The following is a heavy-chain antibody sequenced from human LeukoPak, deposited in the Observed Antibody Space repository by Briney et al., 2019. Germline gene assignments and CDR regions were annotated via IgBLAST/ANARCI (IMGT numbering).Heavy chain of an antibody. V-gene: IGHV4-30-4*01. CDR1: GGSISSGDYY. Sequence: SETLSLTCTVSGGSISSGDYYWSWLRQPPGTGLEWIGYIYYSGSTYYNPSLKSRVTISVDTSKNQFSLKLSSVTAADTAVYYCARVNRACTNGVCYYFDYWGQGTLVTVSS. D-gene: IGHD2-8*01. CDR3: ARVNRACTNGVCYYFDY. J-gene: IGHJ4*02. CDR2: IYYSGST.